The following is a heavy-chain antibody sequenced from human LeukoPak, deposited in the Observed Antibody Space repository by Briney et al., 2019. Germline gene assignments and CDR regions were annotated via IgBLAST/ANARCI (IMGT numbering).Heavy chain of an antibody. CDR3: ARARIAAARGGANWFDP. D-gene: IGHD6-13*01. CDR1: GYTFTSYD. J-gene: IGHJ5*02. Sequence: ASVKVSCKASGYTFTSYDINWVRQATGQGLEWMGWMNPNSGNTGYAQKFQGRVTMTRNTSISTAYMELSSLRSEETAVYYCARARIAAARGGANWFDPWGQGTLVTVSS. CDR2: MNPNSGNT. V-gene: IGHV1-8*01.